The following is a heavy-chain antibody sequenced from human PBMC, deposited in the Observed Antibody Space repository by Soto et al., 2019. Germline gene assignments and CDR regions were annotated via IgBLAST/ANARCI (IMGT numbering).Heavy chain of an antibody. CDR1: GGTLSSYA. J-gene: IGHJ6*02. V-gene: IGHV1-69*12. CDR2: IIPIFGTA. Sequence: QVQLVQSGAEVKKPGSSVKVSCKASGGTLSSYAISWVRQAPGQGLEWMGGIIPIFGTANYARKIQGRVTITAVESTRTAYLKLSSLRSEVTAVYYCARPVPAAGYYYGMDVWGQGTTVTVSS. D-gene: IGHD2-2*01. CDR3: ARPVPAAGYYYGMDV.